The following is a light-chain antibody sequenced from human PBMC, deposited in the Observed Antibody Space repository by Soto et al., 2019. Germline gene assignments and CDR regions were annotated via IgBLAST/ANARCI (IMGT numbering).Light chain of an antibody. Sequence: QSVLTQPPSVSAAPGQKVTIPCSGNRSNIGRNYVSWYQQVPGAPPKLLIYDNTQRPSGVPDRFSGSRSGTSATLGISGLQTGDEANYFCATWDVNLGPGWLFGGGTKVTVL. CDR2: DNT. CDR1: RSNIGRNY. V-gene: IGLV1-51*01. J-gene: IGLJ3*02. CDR3: ATWDVNLGPGWL.